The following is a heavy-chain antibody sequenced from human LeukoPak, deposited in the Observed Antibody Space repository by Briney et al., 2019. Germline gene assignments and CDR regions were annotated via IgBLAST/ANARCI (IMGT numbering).Heavy chain of an antibody. D-gene: IGHD6-19*01. J-gene: IGHJ4*02. Sequence: GGSLRLSCAASGFTFTSYSMNWVRQAPGKGLEWVLGISGVDGNTYYADSVKGRFTISRDSSKNTLHLQMTSLRAEDTAVYYCAKGGSGWSYLDYWGQGALVTVSS. V-gene: IGHV3-23*01. CDR3: AKGGSGWSYLDY. CDR1: GFTFTSYS. CDR2: ISGVDGNT.